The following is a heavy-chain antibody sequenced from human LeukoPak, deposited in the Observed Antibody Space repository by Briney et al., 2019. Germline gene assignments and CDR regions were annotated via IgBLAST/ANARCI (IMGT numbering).Heavy chain of an antibody. CDR3: ARASDPWLQLT. V-gene: IGHV3-7*05. D-gene: IGHD5-24*01. CDR1: GFSFTDYW. Sequence: GGSLRLSCAASGFSFTDYWMSWVRQAPGKGLEWVGNIKQDGSEKRYADSVRGRFSISRDNAQTSLYLQMNSLRAEDTAVYYCARASDPWLQLTWGQGTLVTVSS. J-gene: IGHJ5*02. CDR2: IKQDGSEK.